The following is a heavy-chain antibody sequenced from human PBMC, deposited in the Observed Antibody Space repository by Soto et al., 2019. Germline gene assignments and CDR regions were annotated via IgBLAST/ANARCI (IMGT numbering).Heavy chain of an antibody. V-gene: IGHV2-5*02. Sequence: QITLKESGPPLVKPTQTLTLTCTFSGLSLSTTGVGVGWIRQPPGKALERLALIYWDDDKRYSPSLKSRLTITKDTSKNQVVLTMTNMDPVDTATYYCVQSRCGGDCLQSYSSHSYYGLDVWGQGTTVTVSS. CDR1: GLSLSTTGVG. CDR3: VQSRCGGDCLQSYSSHSYYGLDV. CDR2: IYWDDDK. J-gene: IGHJ6*02. D-gene: IGHD2-21*02.